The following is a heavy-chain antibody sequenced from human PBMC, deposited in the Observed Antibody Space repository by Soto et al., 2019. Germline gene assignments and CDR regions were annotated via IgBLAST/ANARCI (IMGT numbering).Heavy chain of an antibody. CDR3: AWDYYDSSGSAYFDY. CDR1: GFSFSVYS. V-gene: IGHV3-23*01. J-gene: IGHJ4*02. Sequence: GGSLRLSCAASGFSFSVYSMNWVRQAPGKGLEWVSAISGSGGSTYYADSVKGRFTISRDNSKNTLYLQMNSLRAEDTAVYYCAWDYYDSSGSAYFDYWSQGTLVTVSS. D-gene: IGHD3-22*01. CDR2: ISGSGGST.